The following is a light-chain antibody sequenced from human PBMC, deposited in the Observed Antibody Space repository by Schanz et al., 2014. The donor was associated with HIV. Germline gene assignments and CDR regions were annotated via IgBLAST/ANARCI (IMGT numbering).Light chain of an antibody. J-gene: IGLJ3*02. Sequence: QSVLTQPPSVSGAPGQRVTVSCTGGSSNIGSGYDVHWYQHLPGTTPKLLIYVNMNRPLGVPDRFSGSKSGASASLAISGLQSEDEADYYCATWDDSLNGQVFGGGTKLTVL. V-gene: IGLV1-40*01. CDR2: VNM. CDR1: SSNIGSGYD. CDR3: ATWDDSLNGQV.